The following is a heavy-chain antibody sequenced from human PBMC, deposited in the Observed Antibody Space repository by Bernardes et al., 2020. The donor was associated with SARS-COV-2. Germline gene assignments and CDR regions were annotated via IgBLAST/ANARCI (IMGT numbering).Heavy chain of an antibody. Sequence: ASVKVSCKASGYTFTGYYMHWVRQAPGQGLEWMGRINPNSGGTNYAQKFQGRVTMTRDTSISTAYMELSRLRSDDTAVYYCAIRGGPYDFWSGSPFYYYYMDVWGKGTTVTVSS. CDR3: AIRGGPYDFWSGSPFYYYYMDV. V-gene: IGHV1-2*06. CDR1: GYTFTGYY. D-gene: IGHD3-3*01. J-gene: IGHJ6*03. CDR2: INPNSGGT.